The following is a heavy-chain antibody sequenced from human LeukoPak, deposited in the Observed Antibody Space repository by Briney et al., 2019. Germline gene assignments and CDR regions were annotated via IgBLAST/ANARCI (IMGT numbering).Heavy chain of an antibody. CDR1: GFTFSRYG. V-gene: IGHV3-30*02. D-gene: IGHD2-8*01. CDR2: TRFDGKNK. J-gene: IGHJ6*03. Sequence: GGSLRLSCAASGFTFSRYGMHWVRQAPGKGLEWVSFTRFDGKNKYYADSVKGRFTISKDSSKNTLDLQMNSLRTEDTAVYYCAKDRCSNGIGCYYYYMDVWGKGTTVTISS. CDR3: AKDRCSNGIGCYYYYMDV.